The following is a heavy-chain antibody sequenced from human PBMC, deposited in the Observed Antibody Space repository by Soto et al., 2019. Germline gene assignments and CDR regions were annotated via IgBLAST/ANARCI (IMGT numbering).Heavy chain of an antibody. D-gene: IGHD2-2*01. J-gene: IGHJ5*02. V-gene: IGHV4-61*01. CDR3: ARDQVPAALLGRFDP. Sequence: SEILSLTCTVSGGSISSSSYYWGWIRQPPGKGLEWIGYIYYSGSTNYNPSLKSRVTISVDTSKNQFSLKLSSVTAADTAVYYCARDQVPAALLGRFDPWGQGTLVTVSS. CDR2: IYYSGST. CDR1: GGSISSSSYY.